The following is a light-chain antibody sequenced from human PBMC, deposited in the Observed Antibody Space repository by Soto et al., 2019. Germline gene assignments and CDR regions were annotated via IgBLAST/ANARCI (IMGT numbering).Light chain of an antibody. CDR2: DVS. CDR3: GSYTSDNTLV. Sequence: QSALTQPASVSGSPGQSITISCTGTSSDIGSYNYVSWYQQHPGEVPRLMIYDVSNRPSGVSNRFSGSKSGNTASLTISGLQAEDEADYYCGSYTSDNTLVFGGGTKLT. CDR1: SSDIGSYNY. V-gene: IGLV2-14*03. J-gene: IGLJ2*01.